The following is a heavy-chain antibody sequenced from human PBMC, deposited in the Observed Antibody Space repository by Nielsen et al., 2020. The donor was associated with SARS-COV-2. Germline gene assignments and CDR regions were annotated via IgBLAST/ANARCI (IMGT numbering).Heavy chain of an antibody. Sequence: GGSLRLSCAASGFTFSSYSMNWVRQAPGKGLEWVSSISSSSSYIYYADSVKGRFTISRDNAKNSLYLQMNSLRAEDTAVYYCARVSNYGANDAFDIWGQGTMVTVSS. CDR2: ISSSSSYI. D-gene: IGHD4-11*01. J-gene: IGHJ3*02. CDR1: GFTFSSYS. CDR3: ARVSNYGANDAFDI. V-gene: IGHV3-21*01.